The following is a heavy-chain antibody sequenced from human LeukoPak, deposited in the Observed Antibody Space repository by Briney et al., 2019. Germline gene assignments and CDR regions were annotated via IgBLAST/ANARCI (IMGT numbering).Heavy chain of an antibody. J-gene: IGHJ4*02. CDR3: ARGHSSGYYPKY. Sequence: GGSLRLSCAASGLIYSNYGMTWVRQAPGKGLEWGSYISGSGTYIDYSDPVKGRFTISRDNAKNSLYLQMNSLRAEDTAVYYCARGHSSGYYPKYWGQGTLVTVSS. CDR2: ISGSGTYI. CDR1: GLIYSNYG. D-gene: IGHD3-22*01. V-gene: IGHV3-21*05.